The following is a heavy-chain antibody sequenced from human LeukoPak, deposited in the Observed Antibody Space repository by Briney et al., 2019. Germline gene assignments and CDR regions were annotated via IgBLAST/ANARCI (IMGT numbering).Heavy chain of an antibody. D-gene: IGHD3-10*01. CDR1: GFTFSSYG. CDR3: AKDLYYYGSGSPPMTFDY. J-gene: IGHJ4*02. CDR2: ISYDGSNK. Sequence: GGSLTLSCAASGFTFSSYGMHWVRQAPGKGLEGVAVISYDGSNKYYADSVKGRFTISRDNSKNTLYLQMNSLRAEDTAVYYCAKDLYYYGSGSPPMTFDYWGQGTLVTVSS. V-gene: IGHV3-30*18.